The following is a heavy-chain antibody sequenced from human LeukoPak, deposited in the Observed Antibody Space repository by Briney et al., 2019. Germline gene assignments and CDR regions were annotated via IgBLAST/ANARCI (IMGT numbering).Heavy chain of an antibody. CDR3: ARALDWILFDY. V-gene: IGHV3-74*03. D-gene: IGHD3-9*01. CDR1: GFTFSTYW. Sequence: GGSLRLSCAASGFTFSTYWMHWVRQAPGKGLVWVARIRPEGTTTAYADSVKGRFTISRDNAKKTLYLQMNSLSAEATAVYSCARALDWILFDYWGQGTLVTVYS. CDR2: IRPEGTTT. J-gene: IGHJ4*02.